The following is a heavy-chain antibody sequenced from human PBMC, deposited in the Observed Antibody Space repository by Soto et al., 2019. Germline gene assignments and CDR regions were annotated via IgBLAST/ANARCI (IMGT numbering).Heavy chain of an antibody. J-gene: IGHJ4*02. D-gene: IGHD3-10*01. Sequence: QVQLVESGGGVVQPGRSLRLSCAASGFTFSGYAMYWVRQAPGKGLEWVAVISYDGSNKYYADSVKSRFTISRDNSKNTLHLQMNSLRAEDTSVYYYGRRAYYGSANYYNGPFDYGGQGTLVTVSS. CDR1: GFTFSGYA. V-gene: IGHV3-30-3*01. CDR2: ISYDGSNK. CDR3: GRRAYYGSANYYNGPFDY.